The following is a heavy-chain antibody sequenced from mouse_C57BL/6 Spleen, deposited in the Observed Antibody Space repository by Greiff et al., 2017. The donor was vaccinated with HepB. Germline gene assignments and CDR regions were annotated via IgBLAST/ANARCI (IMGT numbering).Heavy chain of an antibody. J-gene: IGHJ2*01. CDR3: ARWGGNYFDY. Sequence: EVQLQQSGPELVKPGASVKISCKASGYTFTDYYMNWVKQSHGKSLEWIGDINPNNGGTSYNQKFKGKATLTVDKSSSTAYMELRSLTSEDSAAYYCARWGGNYFDYWGQGTTLTVSS. CDR1: GYTFTDYY. D-gene: IGHD1-1*02. V-gene: IGHV1-26*01. CDR2: INPNNGGT.